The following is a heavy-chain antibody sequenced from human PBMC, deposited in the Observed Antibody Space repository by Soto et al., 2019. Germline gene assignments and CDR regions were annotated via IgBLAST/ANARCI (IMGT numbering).Heavy chain of an antibody. CDR3: ASGPYYDFWSGYYSDY. J-gene: IGHJ4*02. CDR1: GGPFSSYA. CDR2: IIPIFGTA. V-gene: IGHV1-69*06. Sequence: GGSVKGSCKASGGPFSSYAISWVRHAPGQGLEWMGGIIPIFGTANYAQKLQGRVTMTADTSTSTAYMELRSLRSDDTAVYYCASGPYYDFWSGYYSDYWGQGTLVTVSS. D-gene: IGHD3-3*01.